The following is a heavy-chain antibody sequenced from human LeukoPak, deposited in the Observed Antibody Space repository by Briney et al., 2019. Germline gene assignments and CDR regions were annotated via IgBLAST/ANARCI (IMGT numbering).Heavy chain of an antibody. D-gene: IGHD1-26*01. CDR3: ARPVWGATGYFAY. V-gene: IGHV7-4-1*02. CDR2: INTTTGSP. Sequence: GASVKVSCKASGYIFTNYEMNWVRQAPGQGLEWMGWINTTTGSPTYAQGFTGRFVFSLDTSVSTTYLQISSLEAEDTAVYYCARPVWGATGYFAYGGQGPLITVSS. J-gene: IGHJ4*02. CDR1: GYIFTNYE.